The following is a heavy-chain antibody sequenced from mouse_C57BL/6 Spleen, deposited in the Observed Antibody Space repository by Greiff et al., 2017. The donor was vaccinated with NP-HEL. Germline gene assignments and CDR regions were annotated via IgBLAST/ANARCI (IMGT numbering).Heavy chain of an antibody. Sequence: EVKLMESGPGLVKPSQSLSLTCSVTGYSITSGHYWNWIRQFPGNKLEWMGYISYDGSNNYNPSLKNRISITRDTSKNQFFLKLNSVTTEDTATYYCARGTTVVAHFDYWGQGTTLTVSS. CDR1: GYSITSGHY. CDR3: ARGTTVVAHFDY. J-gene: IGHJ2*01. CDR2: ISYDGSN. D-gene: IGHD1-1*01. V-gene: IGHV3-6*01.